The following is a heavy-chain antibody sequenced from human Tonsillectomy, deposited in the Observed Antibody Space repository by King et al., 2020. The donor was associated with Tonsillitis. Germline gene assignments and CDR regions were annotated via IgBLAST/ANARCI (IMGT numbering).Heavy chain of an antibody. CDR1: GFTFSSYW. Sequence: VQLVESGGGLVQPGGSLRLSCAASGFTFSSYWMHWVRQAPGKGLVWVSRINSDGSSTNYADSVKCRFTISRDNAKNTLYLQMNSLRAEDTAVYYCARQTIFGVVISLSQYNWFDPWGQGTLVTVSS. D-gene: IGHD3-3*01. CDR2: INSDGSST. V-gene: IGHV3-74*01. CDR3: ARQTIFGVVISLSQYNWFDP. J-gene: IGHJ5*02.